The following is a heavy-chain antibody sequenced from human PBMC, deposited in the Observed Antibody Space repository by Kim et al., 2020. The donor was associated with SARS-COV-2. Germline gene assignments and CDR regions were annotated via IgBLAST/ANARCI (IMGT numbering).Heavy chain of an antibody. Sequence: TANYAQKFQGRVTITADESTSTAYMELSSLRSEDTAVYYCARGSGSLVNYWGQGTLVTVSS. CDR2: TA. D-gene: IGHD1-26*01. CDR3: ARGSGSLVNY. J-gene: IGHJ4*02. V-gene: IGHV1-69*01.